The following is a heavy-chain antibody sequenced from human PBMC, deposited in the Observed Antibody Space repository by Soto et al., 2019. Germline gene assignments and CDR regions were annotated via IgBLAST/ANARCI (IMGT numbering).Heavy chain of an antibody. CDR1: GFTLSSYE. Sequence: GGSLRLSCAASGFTLSSYEMNWVRQAPGKGLEWVSYISSSGSTIYYADSVKGRFTISRDNAKNSLYLQMNSLRAEDTAVYYCAREDTAMATDSSYGMDVWGQGTTVTVSS. CDR2: ISSSGSTI. V-gene: IGHV3-48*03. J-gene: IGHJ6*02. D-gene: IGHD5-18*01. CDR3: AREDTAMATDSSYGMDV.